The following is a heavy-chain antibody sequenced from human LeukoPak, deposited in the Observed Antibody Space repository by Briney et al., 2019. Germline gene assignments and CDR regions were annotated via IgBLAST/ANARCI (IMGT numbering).Heavy chain of an antibody. J-gene: IGHJ3*02. Sequence: PGGSLRLSCAASGFTFDDYGMSWVRQAPGKGLEWVSGINWNGGSTGYADSVKGRFTISRDNAKNSLYLQMNSLRAEDTALYYCARARTSRLRWDAFDIWGQGTMVTVSS. CDR2: INWNGGST. CDR1: GFTFDDYG. CDR3: ARARTSRLRWDAFDI. D-gene: IGHD4-23*01. V-gene: IGHV3-20*04.